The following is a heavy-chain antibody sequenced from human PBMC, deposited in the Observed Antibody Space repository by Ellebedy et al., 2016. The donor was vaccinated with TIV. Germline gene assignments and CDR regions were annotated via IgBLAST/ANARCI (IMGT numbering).Heavy chain of an antibody. CDR3: ANLEPPPYNYSDP. CDR1: GGSVSSYY. J-gene: IGHJ5*02. Sequence: SETLSLTXSVSGGSVSSYYWSWIRQPPGKGLEWIGYISYGGRTNYNPSLKSRVAISVDTSKNHFSLKLTSVTAADTAVYYCANLEPPPYNYSDPWGQGTLVTVSS. D-gene: IGHD1-1*01. CDR2: ISYGGRT. V-gene: IGHV4-59*02.